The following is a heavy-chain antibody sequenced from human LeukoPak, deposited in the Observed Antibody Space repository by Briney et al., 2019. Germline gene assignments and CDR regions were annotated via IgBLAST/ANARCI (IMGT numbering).Heavy chain of an antibody. V-gene: IGHV4-39*07. Sequence: PSETLSLTCTVSGDSISSSTYYWGWIRQPPEKGLEWIGTIYYTGSTYYNPSLESRVTISVDTSKNQFSLKLSSVTAADTAVYYCARDPGDYPSGKVYFDYWGQGTLVTVSS. CDR3: ARDPGDYPSGKVYFDY. D-gene: IGHD4-17*01. J-gene: IGHJ4*02. CDR2: IYYTGST. CDR1: GDSISSSTYY.